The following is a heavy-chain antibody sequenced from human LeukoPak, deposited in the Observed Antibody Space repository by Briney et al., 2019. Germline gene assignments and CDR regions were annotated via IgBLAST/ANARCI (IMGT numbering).Heavy chain of an antibody. CDR3: AGASGYYYGGFDD. J-gene: IGHJ4*02. D-gene: IGHD3-22*01. V-gene: IGHV3-66*01. CDR1: GFTVSSKY. Sequence: GGSLRLCCAASGFTVSSKYLTWARQAPGKGLECVSVIYIVGNTYYADSVKGRFTISRDNSKNTLYLQMNGLRAEDTAVYYCAGASGYYYGGFDDWGQGALVTVSS. CDR2: IYIVGNT.